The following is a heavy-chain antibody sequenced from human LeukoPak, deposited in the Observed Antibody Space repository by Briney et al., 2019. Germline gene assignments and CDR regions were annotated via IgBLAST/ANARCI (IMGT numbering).Heavy chain of an antibody. Sequence: AAVKVSCKASGYTFTGYYMHWVRQAPGQGLEWMGWINYNGDGTNYAPKFQGRVTMTRDTSISTAYMELSRQRSDDTAVYYCARRGTYDSSGYSPSHEAFDIWGQGTMVTVCS. V-gene: IGHV1-2*02. CDR1: GYTFTGYY. D-gene: IGHD3-22*01. J-gene: IGHJ3*02. CDR3: ARRGTYDSSGYSPSHEAFDI. CDR2: INYNGDGT.